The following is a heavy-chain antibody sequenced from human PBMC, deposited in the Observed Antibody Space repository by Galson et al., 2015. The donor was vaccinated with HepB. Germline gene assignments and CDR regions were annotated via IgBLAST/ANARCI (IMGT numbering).Heavy chain of an antibody. D-gene: IGHD3-22*01. CDR2: IYWNDDK. J-gene: IGHJ4*02. CDR3: AHGGRYYDSSGYYYWYFDY. V-gene: IGHV2-5*01. Sequence: PALVKPTQPLTLTCTFSGFSLSTSGVGVGWIRQPPGKALEWLALIYWNDDKRYSPSLKSRLTITKDTSKNQVVLTMTNMDPVDTATYYCAHGGRYYDSSGYYYWYFDYWGQGTLVTVSS. CDR1: GFSLSTSGVG.